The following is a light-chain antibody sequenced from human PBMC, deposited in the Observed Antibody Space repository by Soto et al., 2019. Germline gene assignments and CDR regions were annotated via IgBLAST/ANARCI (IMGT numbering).Light chain of an antibody. CDR1: SSDIGHYNY. CDR2: EVT. Sequence: QSALTQPASVSGSPGQSITISCTGTSSDIGHYNYVSWYQQYPGNVPKLMIYEVTSRPSGVSNRFSGSKSDNTASLTISGLQAEDEADYYCSSFTTSNTLVFGGGTKLTVL. J-gene: IGLJ2*01. CDR3: SSFTTSNTLV. V-gene: IGLV2-14*01.